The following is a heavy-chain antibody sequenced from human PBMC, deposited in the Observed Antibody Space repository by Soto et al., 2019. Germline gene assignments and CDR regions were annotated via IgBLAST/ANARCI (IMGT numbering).Heavy chain of an antibody. D-gene: IGHD2-2*01. CDR3: TTPGPAAAPAYYYYGMDV. CDR1: GFTFGNAW. Sequence: PGGSLRLSCAASGFTFGNAWMSWVRQAPGKGLEWVGRIKSKTDGGTTDYAAPVKGRLTISRDDSTNTQYLQMNSLKTEDTAVYYCTTPGPAAAPAYYYYGMDVWGQGTTVTVSS. V-gene: IGHV3-15*01. CDR2: IKSKTDGGTT. J-gene: IGHJ6*02.